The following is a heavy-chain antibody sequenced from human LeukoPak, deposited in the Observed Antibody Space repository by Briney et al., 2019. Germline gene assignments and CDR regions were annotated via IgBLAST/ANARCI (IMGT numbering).Heavy chain of an antibody. CDR3: ATRKPEVSGYDWRGYLDYYYYMDV. Sequence: ASVKVSCKASGGTFSSYAISWVRRAPGQGLEWMGGIIPIFGTANYAQKFQGRVTITADESTSTAYMELSSLRSEDTAVYYCATRKPEVSGYDWRGYLDYYYYMDVWGKGTTVTVSS. D-gene: IGHD5-12*01. CDR1: GGTFSSYA. J-gene: IGHJ6*03. V-gene: IGHV1-69*13. CDR2: IIPIFGTA.